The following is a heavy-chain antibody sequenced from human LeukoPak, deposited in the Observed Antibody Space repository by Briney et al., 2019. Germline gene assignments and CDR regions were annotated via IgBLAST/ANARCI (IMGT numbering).Heavy chain of an antibody. J-gene: IGHJ4*02. CDR2: ISYDATSE. V-gene: IGHV3-30*01. D-gene: IGHD3-10*01. CDR3: ARGYYLDLGSFDY. CDR1: GFHFRTYA. Sequence: GGSLRLSCAASGFHFRTYAMHWVRQAPGKGLEWVSIISYDATSENYADSVKGRFSVSRDNYENTLFLQMNSLSPEDTAVYFCARGYYLDLGSFDYWGQGALVTVSS.